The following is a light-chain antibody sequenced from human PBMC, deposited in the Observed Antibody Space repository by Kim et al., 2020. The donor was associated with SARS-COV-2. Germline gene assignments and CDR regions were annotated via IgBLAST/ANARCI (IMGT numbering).Light chain of an antibody. CDR2: TAS. CDR1: QSVGNNY. Sequence: SPGETATLSCRASQSVGNNYLAWYHQKPGQAPRLLIHTASIRATGIPDRFRGSGSGTDFTLTISRLEPEDFAVFYCHQHAAAPWTFGQGTKVDIK. J-gene: IGKJ1*01. CDR3: HQHAAAPWT. V-gene: IGKV3-20*01.